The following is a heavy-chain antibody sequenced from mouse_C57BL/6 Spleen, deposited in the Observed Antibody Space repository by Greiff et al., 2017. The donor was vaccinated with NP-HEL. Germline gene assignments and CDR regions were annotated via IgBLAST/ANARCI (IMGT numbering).Heavy chain of an antibody. CDR3: GAGVRVRVREGTTPGYFDV. D-gene: IGHD2-3*01. CDR2: ISYDGSN. J-gene: IGHJ1*03. V-gene: IGHV3-6*01. Sequence: VQLKESGPGLVKPSQSLSLTCSVTGYSITSGYYWNWIRQFPGNKLEWMGYISYDGSNNYNPSLKNRISITRDTSKNQFFLKLNSVTTEDTATYYCGAGVRVRVREGTTPGYFDVWGTGTTVTVSS. CDR1: GYSITSGYY.